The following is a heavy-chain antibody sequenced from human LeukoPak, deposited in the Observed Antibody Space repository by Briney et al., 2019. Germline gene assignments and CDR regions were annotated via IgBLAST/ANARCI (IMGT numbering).Heavy chain of an antibody. V-gene: IGHV3-48*03. Sequence: GGSLRLSCAASGFTFSSYEMNWVRQAPGKGLEWVSYISSSGSTIYYADSVNGRFTISRDTAKTSLYLQMNSLRAEDTAVYYCARHLSGVSGYTYGRGIDYWGQGTLVTVSS. CDR2: ISSSGSTI. D-gene: IGHD5-18*01. CDR1: GFTFSSYE. J-gene: IGHJ4*02. CDR3: ARHLSGVSGYTYGRGIDY.